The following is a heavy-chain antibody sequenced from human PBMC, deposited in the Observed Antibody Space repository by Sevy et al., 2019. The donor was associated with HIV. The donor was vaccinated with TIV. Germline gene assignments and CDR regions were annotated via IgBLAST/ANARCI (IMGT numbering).Heavy chain of an antibody. CDR3: ARRGGSSSSGAFDI. CDR2: INAGNGNT. D-gene: IGHD6-6*01. CDR1: GYTFTSYA. Sequence: ASVKVSCKASGYTFTSYAMHWVRQAPGQRLEWMGWINAGNGNTKYSQKFQGRVTITRDTSASTAYMKLSSLRSEDTAVYYCARRGGSSSSGAFDIWGQGTMVTVSS. J-gene: IGHJ3*02. V-gene: IGHV1-3*01.